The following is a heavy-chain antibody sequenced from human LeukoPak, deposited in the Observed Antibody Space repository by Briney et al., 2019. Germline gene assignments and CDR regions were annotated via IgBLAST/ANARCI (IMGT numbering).Heavy chain of an antibody. Sequence: GGSLRLSCAASGFTFSSYAMTWVRQAPGKGLEWVSAISVTGGNTYYADSVKGRFTMSRDNSKNTLYLQMTSLTVEDTAVYYCAKGAWSRRGIAAAGDYYYGMDVWGQGTTVTVSS. D-gene: IGHD6-13*01. J-gene: IGHJ6*02. CDR1: GFTFSSYA. CDR2: ISVTGGNT. V-gene: IGHV3-23*01. CDR3: AKGAWSRRGIAAAGDYYYGMDV.